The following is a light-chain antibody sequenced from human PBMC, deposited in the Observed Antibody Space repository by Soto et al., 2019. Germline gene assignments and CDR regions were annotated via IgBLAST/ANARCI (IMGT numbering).Light chain of an antibody. CDR3: NSYTNTAARV. CDR2: EVS. V-gene: IGLV2-14*01. CDR1: SSDVGAHNF. J-gene: IGLJ1*01. Sequence: QTLLAQPASVSGSPGRSITVSCTGTSSDVGAHNFVSWYQQHPGKAPKLMIYEVSNRPSGVSDRFSGSKSGNTDSLTISGLQAEDEADYYCNSYTNTAARVFGTGTKVTVL.